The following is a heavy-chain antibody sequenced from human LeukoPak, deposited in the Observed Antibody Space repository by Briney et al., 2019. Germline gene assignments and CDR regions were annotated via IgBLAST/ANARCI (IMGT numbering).Heavy chain of an antibody. V-gene: IGHV3-7*01. Sequence: GGSLRLSCAASGFTFSSYWMSWVRQAPGKGLEWVANIKQDGTEKYYVDSVKGRFTISRDNAKNSLYLQMNSLRAEDTAVYYCARDGYCSGGSCSTEGSYYYYYGMDVWGQGTTVTVSS. CDR1: GFTFSSYW. CDR2: IKQDGTEK. J-gene: IGHJ6*02. CDR3: ARDGYCSGGSCSTEGSYYYYYGMDV. D-gene: IGHD2-15*01.